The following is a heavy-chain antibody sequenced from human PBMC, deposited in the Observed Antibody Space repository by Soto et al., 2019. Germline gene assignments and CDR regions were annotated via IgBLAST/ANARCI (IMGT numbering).Heavy chain of an antibody. CDR1: GGTFSSYT. Sequence: SVKVSCKASGGTFSSYTISWVRQAPGQGLEWMGRIIPILGIANYAQKFQGRVTITADKSTSTAYMELSSLRSEDTAVYYCARDQTFYCSGGSCYPSRHYYYYYMDVWGKGTTVTVSS. CDR2: IIPILGIA. D-gene: IGHD2-15*01. J-gene: IGHJ6*03. V-gene: IGHV1-69*04. CDR3: ARDQTFYCSGGSCYPSRHYYYYYMDV.